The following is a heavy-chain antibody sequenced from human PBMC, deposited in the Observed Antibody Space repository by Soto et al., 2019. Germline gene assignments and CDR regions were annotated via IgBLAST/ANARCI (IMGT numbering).Heavy chain of an antibody. CDR1: GGTFSSYA. J-gene: IGHJ6*02. V-gene: IGHV1-69*13. Sequence: GXSVKVSCKASGGTFSSYAISWVRQAPGQGLEWMGGIIPIFGTANYAQKFQGRVTITADESTSTAYMELSSLRSEDTAVYYCAREYYDSSGYWGLHGMDVWGQGNTVTVSS. D-gene: IGHD3-22*01. CDR2: IIPIFGTA. CDR3: AREYYDSSGYWGLHGMDV.